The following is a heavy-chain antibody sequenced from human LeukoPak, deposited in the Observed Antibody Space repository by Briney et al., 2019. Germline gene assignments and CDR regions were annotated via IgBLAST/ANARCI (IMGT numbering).Heavy chain of an antibody. D-gene: IGHD2/OR15-2a*01. J-gene: IGHJ4*02. CDR2: INTYNGNA. CDR1: GYTFTTYG. V-gene: IGHV1-18*01. CDR3: ARDCNSGNCYSDS. Sequence: ASVKVSFKASGYTFTTYGISWVRQAPGQGLEWMGWINTYNGNANSAQKLQDRVTMTRDTSTSTAYMDLRRLRSDDTAVYYCARDCNSGNCYSDSWGQGTLVTVSS.